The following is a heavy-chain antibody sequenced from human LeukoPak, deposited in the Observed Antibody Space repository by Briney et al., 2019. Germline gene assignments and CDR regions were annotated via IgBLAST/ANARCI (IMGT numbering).Heavy chain of an antibody. CDR1: GFTFSSYW. V-gene: IGHV3-74*01. CDR3: ARASYSNYGPWFDP. CDR2: INSDGSST. J-gene: IGHJ5*02. Sequence: PGGSLRLSRAASGFTFSSYWMHWVRQAPGKGLVWVSRINSDGSSTSYADSVKGRFTISRDNAKNTLYLQMNSLRAEDTAVYYCARASYSNYGPWFDPWGQGTLVTVSS. D-gene: IGHD4-11*01.